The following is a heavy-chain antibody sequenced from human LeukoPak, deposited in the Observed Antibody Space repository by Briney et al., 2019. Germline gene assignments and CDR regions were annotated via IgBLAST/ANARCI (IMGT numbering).Heavy chain of an antibody. V-gene: IGHV1-69*05. D-gene: IGHD2-2*01. Sequence: SVKVSCKASGGTFSSYAISWVRQAPGQGLEWMGRIIPIFGTANYAQKFQGRVTITTDESTSTAYMELSSLRSEDTAVYYCARDVGCSSTSCYESWFDPWGQGTLVTVSS. CDR1: GGTFSSYA. CDR3: ARDVGCSSTSCYESWFDP. CDR2: IIPIFGTA. J-gene: IGHJ5*02.